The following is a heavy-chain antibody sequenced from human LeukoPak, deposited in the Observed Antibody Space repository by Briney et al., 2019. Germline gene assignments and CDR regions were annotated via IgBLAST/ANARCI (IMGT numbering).Heavy chain of an antibody. Sequence: GESLQISCQGSGSSFTSYWIGWVRQLPGKGLEWMGIIYPGDSDTRYSPSFQGQVTISADKSISTAYLQWSSLKASDTAMYYCARGPYDSSLGTFDYWGQGTLVTVSS. D-gene: IGHD3-22*01. CDR2: IYPGDSDT. CDR3: ARGPYDSSLGTFDY. CDR1: GSSFTSYW. V-gene: IGHV5-51*01. J-gene: IGHJ4*02.